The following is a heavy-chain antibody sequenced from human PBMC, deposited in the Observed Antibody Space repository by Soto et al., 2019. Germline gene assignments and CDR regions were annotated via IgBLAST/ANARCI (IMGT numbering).Heavy chain of an antibody. V-gene: IGHV4-59*08. CDR2: IYYSGST. D-gene: IGHD3-3*01. J-gene: IGHJ3*02. Sequence: SETLSLTCTVSGGSISNYYWSWIRQPPGKGLEWIGYIYYSGSTNYNPSLKSRVTISVDTSKNQFSLKLSSVTAADTAVYYFARYRITIFGVSLVRDAFDIWGQGTMVTVSS. CDR3: ARYRITIFGVSLVRDAFDI. CDR1: GGSISNYY.